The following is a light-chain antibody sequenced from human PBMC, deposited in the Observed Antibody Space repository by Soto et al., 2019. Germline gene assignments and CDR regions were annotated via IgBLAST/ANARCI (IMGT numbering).Light chain of an antibody. CDR1: QTISTW. Sequence: DIQMTQSPSTLSASVGDRVAITCRASQTISTWLAWYQQKPGKAPNLLIYKASSLESGVPSRFSGSGSGTEFTLTISSLQPADFATYYCQQYSPYQATFGQGTKVDIK. J-gene: IGKJ1*01. CDR2: KAS. CDR3: QQYSPYQAT. V-gene: IGKV1-5*03.